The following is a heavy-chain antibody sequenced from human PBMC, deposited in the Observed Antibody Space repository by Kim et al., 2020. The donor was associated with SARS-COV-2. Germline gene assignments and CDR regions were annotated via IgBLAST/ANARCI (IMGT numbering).Heavy chain of an antibody. CDR3: VRDSLVGATSFDS. CDR1: GFTFSTYW. Sequence: GSLRLSCEASGFTFSTYWMHWVRQAPGKGLVWVSRTNPDGRRTNYADSVKGRFTISRENAKNTLYLQMNSLRAEDTAVYFCVRDSLVGATSFDSWGQGTLVSVSS. CDR2: TNPDGRRT. J-gene: IGHJ4*02. D-gene: IGHD1-26*01. V-gene: IGHV3-74*01.